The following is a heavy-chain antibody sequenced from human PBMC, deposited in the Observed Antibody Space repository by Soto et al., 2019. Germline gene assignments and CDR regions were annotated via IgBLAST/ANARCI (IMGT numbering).Heavy chain of an antibody. CDR3: ARDPEGYCSSTSCYSDP. CDR2: ISSSSSYI. Sequence: GGSLRLSCAASGFTFSSYSMNWVRQAPGKGLEWVSSISSSSSYIYYADSVKGRFTISRGNAKNSLYLQMNSLRAEDTAVYYCARDPEGYCSSTSCYSDPWGQGTLVTVSS. D-gene: IGHD2-2*01. V-gene: IGHV3-21*01. J-gene: IGHJ5*02. CDR1: GFTFSSYS.